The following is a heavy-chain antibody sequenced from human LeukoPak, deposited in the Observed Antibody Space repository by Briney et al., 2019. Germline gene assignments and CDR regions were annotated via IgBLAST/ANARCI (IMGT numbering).Heavy chain of an antibody. D-gene: IGHD1-26*01. CDR2: IRYDGSNK. CDR3: SKDRSGSYSQGLDY. V-gene: IGHV3-30*02. J-gene: IGHJ4*02. Sequence: GGSLRLSCAASGFIFSSYGMHWVRQAPGKGLEWEAFIRYDGSNKYYADSVKGRFTISRDNSKNTVYLQMNSLRAEDTAVYYCSKDRSGSYSQGLDYWGQGTLVTVSS. CDR1: GFIFSSYG.